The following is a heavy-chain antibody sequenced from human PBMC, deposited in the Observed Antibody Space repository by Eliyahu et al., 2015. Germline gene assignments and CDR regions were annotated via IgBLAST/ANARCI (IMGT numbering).Heavy chain of an antibody. CDR1: GFPXSXHA. CDR3: ARATGSGIQNPDAFDI. CDR2: ISSNGGST. V-gene: IGHV3-64*01. Sequence: EVQLVESGGGLVQPGGSLXLSCAASGFPXSXHAMHWVRQAPGKGLEYVSAISSNGGSTYYANSVKGRFTISRDNSKNTLYLQMGSLRAEDMAVYYCARATGSGIQNPDAFDIWGQGTMVTVSS. J-gene: IGHJ3*02. D-gene: IGHD3-10*01.